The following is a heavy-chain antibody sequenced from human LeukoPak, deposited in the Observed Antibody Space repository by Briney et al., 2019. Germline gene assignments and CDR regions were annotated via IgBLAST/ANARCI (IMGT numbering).Heavy chain of an antibody. D-gene: IGHD3-22*01. Sequence: GGSLRLSCAASGFTFSSYAMSWVRQAPGKGLEWVSGSSGSGSNTYYADSVKGRFTMSRDNSKNTLYLQMNSLRAEDTAVYYCAKDKTDYYDSSGAFDYWGQGTLVTVSS. J-gene: IGHJ4*02. CDR2: SSGSGSNT. V-gene: IGHV3-23*01. CDR1: GFTFSSYA. CDR3: AKDKTDYYDSSGAFDY.